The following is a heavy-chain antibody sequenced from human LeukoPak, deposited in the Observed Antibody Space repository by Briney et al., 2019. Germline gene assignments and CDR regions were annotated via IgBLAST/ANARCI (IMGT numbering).Heavy chain of an antibody. CDR3: ARRVSSYNFDY. J-gene: IGHJ4*02. Sequence: SETLSLTCTVSGGSISSYYWSWIRQPPGKGLEWIGYIYYTGSTSYSPSLKSRVTMSVDRSKNQFSLKLSSVTAADTAVYYCARRVSSYNFDYWGQGTLVTVSS. CDR2: IYYTGST. D-gene: IGHD6-13*01. V-gene: IGHV4-59*01. CDR1: GGSISSYY.